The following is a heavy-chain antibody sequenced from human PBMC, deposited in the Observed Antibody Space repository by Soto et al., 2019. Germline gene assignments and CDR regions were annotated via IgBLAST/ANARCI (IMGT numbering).Heavy chain of an antibody. V-gene: IGHV3-23*01. J-gene: IGHJ4*02. CDR3: AMGSFSNSPRSSTFRY. Sequence: SLRLSCPDYRFIFPSFAMTWVRQTPAKGLVLVSTISDNGAGTYYPNSVKGRFTISRDNSNNTLYLQMNSLRAEDTAFYYFAMGSFSNSPRSSTFRYWGQGTLVTVSS. CDR1: RFIFPSFA. D-gene: IGHD4-4*01. CDR2: ISDNGAGT.